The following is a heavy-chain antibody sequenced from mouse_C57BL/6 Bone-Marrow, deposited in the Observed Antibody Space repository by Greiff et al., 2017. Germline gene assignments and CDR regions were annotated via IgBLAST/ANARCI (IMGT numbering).Heavy chain of an antibody. CDR2: IDPSDSYT. V-gene: IGHV1-69*01. CDR3: ARSAYYSNLYAMDY. Sequence: QVQLQQPGAELVMPGASVKLSCKASGYTFTSYWMHWVKQRPGQGLEWIGEIDPSDSYTNYNQKFKGKSTLTVDKSSSTAYMQLSSLTSEDSAVYYCARSAYYSNLYAMDYWGKGTSVTVSS. D-gene: IGHD2-5*01. CDR1: GYTFTSYW. J-gene: IGHJ4*01.